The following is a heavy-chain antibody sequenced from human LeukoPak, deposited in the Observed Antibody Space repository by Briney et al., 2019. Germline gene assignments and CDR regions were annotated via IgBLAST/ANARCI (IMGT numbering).Heavy chain of an antibody. Sequence: SETLSLTCAVYGGSFSGYYWSWIRQPPGKGLEWIGEINHSGSTNYNPSLKSRVTISVDTSKNQSSLKLSSVTAADTAVYYCARGPNEYYGSGSYSSTWGQGTLVTVSS. CDR3: ARGPNEYYGSGSYSST. CDR1: GGSFSGYY. J-gene: IGHJ4*02. V-gene: IGHV4-34*01. D-gene: IGHD3-10*01. CDR2: INHSGST.